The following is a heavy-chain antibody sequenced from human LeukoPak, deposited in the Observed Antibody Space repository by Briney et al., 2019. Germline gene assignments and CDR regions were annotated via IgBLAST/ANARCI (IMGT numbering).Heavy chain of an antibody. V-gene: IGHV3-21*01. J-gene: IGHJ5*02. CDR3: ARDRLISGTYPNWFDP. D-gene: IGHD1-26*01. CDR1: GFIFDTYS. CDR2: ISSSSSYI. Sequence: GGSLRLSCAASGFIFDTYSMNWVRQAPGKGLEWVSCISSSSSYIYYADSVKGRFTISRDNAKNSLYLQMNSLRAEDTAVYYCARDRLISGTYPNWFDPWGQGTLVTVSS.